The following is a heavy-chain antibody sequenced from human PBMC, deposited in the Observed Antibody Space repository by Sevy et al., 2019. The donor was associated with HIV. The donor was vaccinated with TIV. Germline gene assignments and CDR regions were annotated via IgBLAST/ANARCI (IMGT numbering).Heavy chain of an antibody. Sequence: SETLSLTCVVSGYSISIGYFWGWIRQPPGEGLEWIGSIYHRGSTYYNPSLKSRVTISVDTSKNQFSLKLTSVTAADTAVYYCAREGSPPVDSRGYYHGPSSNFDYWGQGTLVTVSS. J-gene: IGHJ4*02. D-gene: IGHD3-22*01. CDR3: AREGSPPVDSRGYYHGPSSNFDY. CDR1: GYSISIGYF. CDR2: IYHRGST. V-gene: IGHV4-38-2*01.